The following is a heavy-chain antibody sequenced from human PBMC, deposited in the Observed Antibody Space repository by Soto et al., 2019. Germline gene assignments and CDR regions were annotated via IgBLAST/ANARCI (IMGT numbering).Heavy chain of an antibody. V-gene: IGHV3-23*01. CDR2: ISSSGGNT. Sequence: HAGAGIRKAPGKGLEWFSAISSSGGNTYYADSVKGRFTISRDNSKNTVYLQMNSLRSEYTAVYCCAKGARAFEYWVQGTLV. CDR3: AKGARAFEY. CDR1: HA. J-gene: IGHJ4*02.